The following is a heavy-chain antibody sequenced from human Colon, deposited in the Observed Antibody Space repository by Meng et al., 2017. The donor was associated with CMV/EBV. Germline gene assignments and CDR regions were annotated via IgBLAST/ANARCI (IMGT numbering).Heavy chain of an antibody. D-gene: IGHD4-17*01. J-gene: IGHJ4*02. CDR3: ARQGFGDYSYYFDH. CDR2: IGGNGITA. V-gene: IGHV3-23*01. CDR1: GFTFSSYA. Sequence: GESLKISCVVSGFTFSSYAMSWVRRAPGKGLEWVSGIGGNGITAYYADSVKGRFTISRDNSKSTLFLQMDSLRAEDTATFYCARQGFGDYSYYFDHWGQGILVTVSS.